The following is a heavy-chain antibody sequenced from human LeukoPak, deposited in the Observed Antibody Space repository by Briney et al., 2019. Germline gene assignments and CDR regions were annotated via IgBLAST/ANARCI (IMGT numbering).Heavy chain of an antibody. CDR3: AKDHYYDSRGQVAVDY. Sequence: GGSLRLSCAASGFTFDDYAMHWVRQAPGRGLEWVSGISWNSGSIGYADSVKGRITISRDNAKNSLYLQMNSLRAEDTALYYCAKDHYYDSRGQVAVDYWGQGTLVTVSS. D-gene: IGHD3-22*01. CDR2: ISWNSGSI. CDR1: GFTFDDYA. V-gene: IGHV3-9*01. J-gene: IGHJ4*02.